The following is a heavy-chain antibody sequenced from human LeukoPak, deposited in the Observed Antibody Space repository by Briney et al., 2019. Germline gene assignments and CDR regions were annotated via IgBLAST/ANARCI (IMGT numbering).Heavy chain of an antibody. CDR2: IIPIFATA. CDR3: AREPGTTPYYMDV. Sequence: ASXXVSCKASGGTFISYAISWVRQAPGQGLEWMGGIIPIFATANYAQNFQGRVPITTDESTSTAYMELSSLRSEDTAVYYCAREPGTTPYYMDVWGKGTTVTVSS. D-gene: IGHD1-7*01. V-gene: IGHV1-69*05. J-gene: IGHJ6*03. CDR1: GGTFISYA.